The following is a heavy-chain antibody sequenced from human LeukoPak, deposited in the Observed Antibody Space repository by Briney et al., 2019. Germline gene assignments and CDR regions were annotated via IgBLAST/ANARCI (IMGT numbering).Heavy chain of an antibody. D-gene: IGHD1-26*01. CDR1: GYSFTSYC. CDR2: IYSGGSGT. J-gene: IGHJ4*02. Sequence: AASLKFSCKGSGYSFTSYCICWVRQMPAKGLEWWGIIYSGGSGTNYNPSLQGQVTISADTSINTVSLQWSSLTAADTAVYYCERREYSESTYHFDYWGQGTLVTVSS. CDR3: ERREYSESTYHFDY. V-gene: IGHV5-51*01.